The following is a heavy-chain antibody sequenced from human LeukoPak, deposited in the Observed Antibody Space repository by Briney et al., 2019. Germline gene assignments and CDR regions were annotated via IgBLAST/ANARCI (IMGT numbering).Heavy chain of an antibody. V-gene: IGHV1-8*01. CDR1: AYTFTSYD. J-gene: IGHJ4*02. Sequence: ASVKVSCKASAYTFTSYDINWLRQATGQGLEWMGWMNPNSDNTGYAQKFQGRVTMTRNTSISTAYMELSSLRSEDTAVYYCARAVDTAMVTQWGQGTLVTVSS. CDR3: ARAVDTAMVTQ. D-gene: IGHD5-18*01. CDR2: MNPNSDNT.